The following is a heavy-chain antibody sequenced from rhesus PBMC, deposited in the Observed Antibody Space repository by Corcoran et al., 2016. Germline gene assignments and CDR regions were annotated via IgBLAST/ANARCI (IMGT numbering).Heavy chain of an antibody. CDR2: IYGSGGST. Sequence: QVQLPESGPAVVKPSETLSLTCAVSGGSISSSNWWRWIRQSPGKGLEWIGGIYGSGGSTEYNPSLTSRVTISIDTSKNQFSLKLSSVTAADTAVYYCARHPYWGGFDYWGQGVLVTVSS. V-gene: IGHV4-93*02. D-gene: IGHD3-34*01. CDR1: GGSISSSNW. CDR3: ARHPYWGGFDY. J-gene: IGHJ4*01.